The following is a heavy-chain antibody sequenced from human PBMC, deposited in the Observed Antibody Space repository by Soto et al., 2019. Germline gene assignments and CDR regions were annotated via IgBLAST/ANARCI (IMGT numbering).Heavy chain of an antibody. CDR2: IFHSGST. V-gene: IGHV4-4*02. Sequence: QVQLQESGPGLVKPSGTLSLTCAVSGGSIRSNNWWSWVRQPPGKGMVWIGEIFHSGSTTYNLSLKTRVTISVDKSKTQFSLKLSSVTAADTAVYYCARVFSGSYSDYWGQGTLVTVSS. J-gene: IGHJ4*02. D-gene: IGHD1-26*01. CDR1: GGSIRSNNW. CDR3: ARVFSGSYSDY.